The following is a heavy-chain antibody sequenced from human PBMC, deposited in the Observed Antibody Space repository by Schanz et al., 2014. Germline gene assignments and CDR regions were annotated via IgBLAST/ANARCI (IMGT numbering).Heavy chain of an antibody. CDR3: AKDSTHIDIVLVPTAMDY. D-gene: IGHD2-2*01. Sequence: EADLVESGGGLIQRGESLRLSCSASGFSFSSYSMNWVRQAPGKGLEWLSYIDGKSTTVYYADSVKGRFTVSRDNARNSLYLHMNTLGAEDTAVYYCAKDSTHIDIVLVPTAMDYWGQGTLVTVSS. CDR2: IDGKSTTV. CDR1: GFSFSSYS. J-gene: IGHJ4*02. V-gene: IGHV3-48*01.